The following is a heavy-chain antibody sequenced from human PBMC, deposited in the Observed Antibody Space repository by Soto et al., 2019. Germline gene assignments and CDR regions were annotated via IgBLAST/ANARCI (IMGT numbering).Heavy chain of an antibody. V-gene: IGHV3-21*01. CDR1: GFTFSSYS. Sequence: GGSLRLSCAASGFTFSSYSMNWVRQAPGKGLEWVSSISSSSSYIYYADSVKGRFTISRDNAKNSLYLQMNSLRAEDTAVYYCARDPSRLSGTGDYWGQGTLVTVSS. CDR3: ARDPSRLSGTGDY. D-gene: IGHD1-1*01. CDR2: ISSSSSYI. J-gene: IGHJ4*02.